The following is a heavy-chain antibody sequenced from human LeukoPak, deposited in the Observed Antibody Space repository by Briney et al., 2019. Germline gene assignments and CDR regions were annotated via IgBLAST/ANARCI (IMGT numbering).Heavy chain of an antibody. D-gene: IGHD3-16*02. J-gene: IGHJ4*02. CDR1: GGSISTYY. CDR2: IYSSGST. CDR3: ARGETVFDNVWRTYRYTYFDS. V-gene: IGHV4-59*01. Sequence: PSETLSLTCTVSGGSISTYYWNWIRQPPGKGLEWIGLIYSSGSTSYNPSLKSRVSISVDTSKNQFSLKLTSVTAADTAVYYCARGETVFDNVWRTYRYTYFDSWGQGDLVTVSS.